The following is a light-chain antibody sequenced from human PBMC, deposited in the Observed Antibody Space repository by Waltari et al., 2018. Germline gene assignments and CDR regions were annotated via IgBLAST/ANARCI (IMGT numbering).Light chain of an antibody. CDR3: TSYTTSVTWV. V-gene: IGLV2-14*01. CDR2: EVT. CDR1: SSDIGGHNY. Sequence: QSALTQPASVSGSPGQSITIPCTGTSSDIGGHNYFSWYQQHPGKAPKLVIFEVTTRPSGVSNRFSGSKSGNTASLTISGLQAEDEADYYCTSYTTSVTWVFGGGTKVTVL. J-gene: IGLJ3*02.